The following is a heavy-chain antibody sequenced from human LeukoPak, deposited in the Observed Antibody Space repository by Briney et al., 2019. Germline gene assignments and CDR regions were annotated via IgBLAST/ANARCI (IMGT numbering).Heavy chain of an antibody. CDR1: GGSINSGGYY. D-gene: IGHD6-19*01. V-gene: IGHV4-31*03. Sequence: PSETLSLTCTVSGGSINSGGYYWSWIRQHPGKGLEWIGYIFYSGSTYYNPSLKSRVTISVDTSKNQFSLKLSSVTAADTAVYYCARDPGSGWYGSGYGMDVWGQGTTVTVSS. J-gene: IGHJ6*02. CDR3: ARDPGSGWYGSGYGMDV. CDR2: IFYSGST.